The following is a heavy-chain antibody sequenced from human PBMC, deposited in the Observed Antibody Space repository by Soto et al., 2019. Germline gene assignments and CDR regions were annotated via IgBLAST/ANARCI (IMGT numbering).Heavy chain of an antibody. CDR2: IKQDGSGK. D-gene: IGHD3-22*01. J-gene: IGHJ4*02. V-gene: IGHV3-7*03. Sequence: PGGSLRLSCAASAFTFSTYWMSWVRQAPGKGLEWVANIKQDGSGKYYVDSVKGRFTISRDNAKNSLYLQMNSLRAEDTAVYYCARGSTYYYDSSGYYIYYFDYWGQGTLVTVSS. CDR3: ARGSTYYYDSSGYYIYYFDY. CDR1: AFTFSTYW.